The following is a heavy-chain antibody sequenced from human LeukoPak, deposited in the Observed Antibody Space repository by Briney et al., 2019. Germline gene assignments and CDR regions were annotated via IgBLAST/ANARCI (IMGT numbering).Heavy chain of an antibody. V-gene: IGHV4-4*09. CDR2: IYTSGST. CDR3: ARHSRFLEWLSYYYMDV. Sequence: SETLSLTCTVSGGSISSYYWSWIRQPPGKGLEWIGYIYTSGSTNNNPSLKSRVTISVDTSKNQFSLKLSSVTAADTAVYFCARHSRFLEWLSYYYMDVWGKGTTVTVSS. J-gene: IGHJ6*03. CDR1: GGSISSYY. D-gene: IGHD3-3*01.